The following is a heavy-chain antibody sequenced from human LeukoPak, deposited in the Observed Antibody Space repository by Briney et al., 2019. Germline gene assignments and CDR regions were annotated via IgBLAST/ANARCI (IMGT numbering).Heavy chain of an antibody. Sequence: GASVKVSCKASGYTFIGYYMHWVRQAPGQGLEWMGWINPNSGGTNYAQKFQGRVTMTRDTSISTAYMELSRLRSDDTAVYYCARVSYCTNGVCSDGGFDYWGQGTLVTVSS. D-gene: IGHD2-8*01. CDR2: INPNSGGT. J-gene: IGHJ4*02. V-gene: IGHV1-2*02. CDR3: ARVSYCTNGVCSDGGFDY. CDR1: GYTFIGYY.